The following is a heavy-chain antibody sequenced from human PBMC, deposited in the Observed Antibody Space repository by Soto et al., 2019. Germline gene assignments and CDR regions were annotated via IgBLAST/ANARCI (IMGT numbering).Heavy chain of an antibody. V-gene: IGHV1-3*01. CDR2: INAGDGDT. J-gene: IGHJ5*02. CDR3: ARASGYCSGGSCPVGWFDP. Sequence: GASVKVSCKASGYTITFCAMHWVLQAPGQRPEWMAWINAGDGDTRYSQNFQDRLTIIRDTSANTAYMELSSLRSEDTAVYYCARASGYCSGGSCPVGWFDPWG. CDR1: GYTITFCA. D-gene: IGHD2-15*01.